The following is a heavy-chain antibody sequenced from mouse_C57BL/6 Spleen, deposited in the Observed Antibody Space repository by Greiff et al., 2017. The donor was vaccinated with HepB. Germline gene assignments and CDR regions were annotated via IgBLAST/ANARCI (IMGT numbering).Heavy chain of an antibody. J-gene: IGHJ4*01. CDR1: GYTFTSYW. Sequence: VQLQQPGAELVKPGASVKMSCKASGYTFTSYWINWVKQRPGQGLEWIGDIYPGSGSTNYNEKFKSKATLTVDPSSSTAYKQISSLTSEDSAVYYCARLDGYYIYYAKDYWGQGTSFTVSS. D-gene: IGHD2-3*01. V-gene: IGHV1-55*01. CDR2: IYPGSGST. CDR3: ARLDGYYIYYAKDY.